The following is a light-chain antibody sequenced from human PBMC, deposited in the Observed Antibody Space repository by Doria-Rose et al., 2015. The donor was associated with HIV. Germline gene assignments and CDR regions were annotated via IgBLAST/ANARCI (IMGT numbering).Light chain of an antibody. J-gene: IGKJ1*01. CDR2: DGS. CDR1: QSFSSTY. CDR3: HQCGTSWT. Sequence: TQSPGTLSLSPGERATLSCRASQSFSSTYLAWYQQKPGQAPSLLTYDGSTRATGIPDRFSASGSGTDSTLTINRLEPEDFALYYCHQCGTSWTFGQGTKVEI. V-gene: IGKV3-20*01.